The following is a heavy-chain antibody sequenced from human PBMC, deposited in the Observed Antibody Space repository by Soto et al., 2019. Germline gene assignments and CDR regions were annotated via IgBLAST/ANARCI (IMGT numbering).Heavy chain of an antibody. CDR1: GFTFSRYA. Sequence: GGSLRLSCAASGFTFSRYAISWVRQAPGKGLEWVSAISGSGGSTYYADSVKGRFTISRDNSKNTLYLQMNSLRAEDTAVYYCAKEDKIGWPYYYYGMDVWGQGTTVTVSS. D-gene: IGHD2-15*01. CDR3: AKEDKIGWPYYYYGMDV. V-gene: IGHV3-23*01. J-gene: IGHJ6*02. CDR2: ISGSGGST.